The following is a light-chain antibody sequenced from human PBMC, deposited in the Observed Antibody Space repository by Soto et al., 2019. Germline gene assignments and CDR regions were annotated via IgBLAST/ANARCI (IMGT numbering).Light chain of an antibody. J-gene: IGKJ2*01. CDR2: GAT. CDR3: QQYGNSPYT. V-gene: IGKV3-20*01. CDR1: QSVSTNY. Sequence: EIVLTQSPGTLSLSPGERATLSCRASQSVSTNYLAWYQQKPGQSPRLLIYGATSRATGIPDRFSGSGSGTDFILTISRLEPEDFALYFCQQYGNSPYTFAQRTKLDIK.